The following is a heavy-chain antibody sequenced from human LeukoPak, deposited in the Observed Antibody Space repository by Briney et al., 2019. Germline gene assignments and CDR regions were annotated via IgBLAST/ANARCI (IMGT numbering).Heavy chain of an antibody. Sequence: GGSLRLSCEASGFSFSSYNMDWVRQTPGKGLVWVARISNEGSHTFYADSVKGRFAMSRDNTKDTLYLQMNSLRAEDTGVYYCARVTGGYNLVDYWGQGTLVTVSS. D-gene: IGHD5-24*01. CDR1: GFSFSSYN. V-gene: IGHV3-74*01. CDR2: ISNEGSHT. J-gene: IGHJ4*02. CDR3: ARVTGGYNLVDY.